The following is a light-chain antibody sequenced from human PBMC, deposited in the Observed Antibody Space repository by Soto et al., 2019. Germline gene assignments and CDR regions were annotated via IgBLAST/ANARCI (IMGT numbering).Light chain of an antibody. V-gene: IGKV3-20*01. CDR3: HQYNNWPST. CDR1: QSVSSSY. Sequence: EIVLTQSPGTLSLSPGERATLSCRASQSVSSSYLAWYQQKPGQAPRLLIYGASSRATGIPDRFSGSGSGTEFTLTISSLQSEDFAFYYCHQYNNWPSTFGQGTRLEIK. CDR2: GAS. J-gene: IGKJ5*01.